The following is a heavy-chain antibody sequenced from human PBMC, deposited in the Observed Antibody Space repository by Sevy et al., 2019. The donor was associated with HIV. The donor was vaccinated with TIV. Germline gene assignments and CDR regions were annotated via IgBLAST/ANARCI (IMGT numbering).Heavy chain of an antibody. D-gene: IGHD5-12*01. V-gene: IGHV3-15*07. CDR3: ATLSGNYWGDWLDP. Sequence: GGSPRLSCVASAFTFSNDWMTWVRQAPGKGLEWVGHIRSATDGGTTDYAAPVKGRFTISRHDSKNTVYLEMNSLKIEDTGVYFCATLSGNYWGDWLDPWGQGTLVTVSS. CDR2: IRSATDGGTT. CDR1: AFTFSNDW. J-gene: IGHJ5*02.